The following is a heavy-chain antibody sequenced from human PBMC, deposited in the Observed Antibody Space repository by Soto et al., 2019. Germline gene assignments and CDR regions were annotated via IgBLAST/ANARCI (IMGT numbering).Heavy chain of an antibody. V-gene: IGHV1-46*01. J-gene: IGHJ3*02. CDR3: AGFTVTTGAFDI. Sequence: GASVKVSCKASGYTFTSYYMHWVRQAPGQGLEWMGIINPSGGSTSYAQKFQGRVTMTRDTSTSTVYMELSSLKSEDTAVYYCAGFTVTTGAFDIWGQGTMVTVSS. D-gene: IGHD4-17*01. CDR2: INPSGGST. CDR1: GYTFTSYY.